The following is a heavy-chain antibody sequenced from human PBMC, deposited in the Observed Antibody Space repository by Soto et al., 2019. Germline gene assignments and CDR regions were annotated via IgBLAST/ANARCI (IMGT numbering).Heavy chain of an antibody. CDR1: GSTFNNFA. J-gene: IGHJ4*02. V-gene: IGHV1-69*06. CDR3: ARAIKRWEVNYYFDF. D-gene: IGHD1-26*01. Sequence: QVVLLQSGAEVKDPGSSVRVSCQVSGSTFNNFAFSWVRQAPGHGPEWMGGIVVDSNTAEYSQRFQDRVTITADTSTDTLYMELGSLTFEDTAVYYCARAIKRWEVNYYFDFWGQGTLVTVSS. CDR2: IVVDSNTA.